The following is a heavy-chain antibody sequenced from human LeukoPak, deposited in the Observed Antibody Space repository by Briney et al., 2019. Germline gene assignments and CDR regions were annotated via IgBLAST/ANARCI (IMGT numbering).Heavy chain of an antibody. CDR3: ARSYYDSSGYYYNYYGMDV. CDR1: GFTFSSYA. D-gene: IGHD3-22*01. CDR2: ISYDRSNK. V-gene: IGHV3-30*04. J-gene: IGHJ6*02. Sequence: GRSLRLSCAASGFTFSSYAMHWVRQAPGKGLEWVAVISYDRSNKYYADSVKGRFTISRDNSKNTLYLQMNSLRAEDTAVYYCARSYYDSSGYYYNYYGMDVWGQGTTVTVSS.